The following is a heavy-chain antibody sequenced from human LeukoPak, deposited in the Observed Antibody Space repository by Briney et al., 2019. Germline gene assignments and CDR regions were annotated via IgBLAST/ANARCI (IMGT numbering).Heavy chain of an antibody. J-gene: IGHJ3*02. V-gene: IGHV4-59*08. CDR2: IYYSGST. CDR3: ARPIPYYDSSGYWSGYAFDI. CDR1: GGSISSYY. D-gene: IGHD3-22*01. Sequence: SETLSLTCTVSGGSISSYYWSRIRQPPGKGLEWIGYIYYSGSTNYNPSLKSRVTISVDTSKNQFSLKLSSVTAADTAVYYCARPIPYYDSSGYWSGYAFDIWGQGTMVTVSS.